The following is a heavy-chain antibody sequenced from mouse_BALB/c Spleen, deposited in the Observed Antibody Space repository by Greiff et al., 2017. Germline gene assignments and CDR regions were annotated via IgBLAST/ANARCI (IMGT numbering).Heavy chain of an antibody. CDR1: GYSITSDYA. Sequence: EVQLQQSGPGLVKPSQSLSLTCTVTGYSITSDYAWNWIRQFPGNKLEWMGYISYSGSTSYNPSLKSRISITRDTSKNQFFLQLNSVTTEDTATYYCATYYGSSLDYWGQGTTLTVSS. J-gene: IGHJ2*01. CDR2: ISYSGST. CDR3: ATYYGSSLDY. D-gene: IGHD1-1*01. V-gene: IGHV3-2*02.